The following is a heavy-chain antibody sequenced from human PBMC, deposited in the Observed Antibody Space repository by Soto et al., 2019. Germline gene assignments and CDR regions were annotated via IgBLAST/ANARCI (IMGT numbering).Heavy chain of an antibody. CDR3: AKGRCRYRACYTVPLGF. CDR2: INDNVDSE. V-gene: IGHV3-64D*06. CDR1: GIHFSAYA. D-gene: IGHD2-8*01. J-gene: IGHJ4*02. Sequence: RLSCSASGIHFSAYAMHWVRQSPEKGSEYNSPINDNVDSEYYTQTVDGRFTISRGNSKTTRILQMICHRPYHKDVYHSAKGRCRYRACYTVPLGFWGQGTLVTGSS.